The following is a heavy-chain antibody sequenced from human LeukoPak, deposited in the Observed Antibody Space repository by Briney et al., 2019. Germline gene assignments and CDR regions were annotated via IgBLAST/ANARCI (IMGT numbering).Heavy chain of an antibody. D-gene: IGHD6-19*01. Sequence: ASVKVSCKASGYTLTGYYIHWVRQAPGQGLEWMGWINPNGGGTNYAQNFQGRVTMTRDTSISTAYMALSRLRSDDTAIYYCARENNSGWYRKAAFDYWGQGTLVTVTS. CDR2: INPNGGGT. J-gene: IGHJ4*02. CDR1: GYTLTGYY. V-gene: IGHV1-2*02. CDR3: ARENNSGWYRKAAFDY.